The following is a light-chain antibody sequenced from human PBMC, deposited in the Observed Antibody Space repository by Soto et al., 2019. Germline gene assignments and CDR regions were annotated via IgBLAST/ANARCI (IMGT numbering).Light chain of an antibody. J-gene: IGLJ2*01. Sequence: SVLPQPASVSGSPGQSITISCTGTSSDVGSYNLVSWYQQHPGKAPKLMIYEVSKRPSGVSNRFSGSKSGNTASLTISGLQAEDEADYYCCSYAGSSSVVFGGGTKVTVL. CDR1: SSDVGSYNL. CDR3: CSYAGSSSVV. V-gene: IGLV2-23*02. CDR2: EVS.